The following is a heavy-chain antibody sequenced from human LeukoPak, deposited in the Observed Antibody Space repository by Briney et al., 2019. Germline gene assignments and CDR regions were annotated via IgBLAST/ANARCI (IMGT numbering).Heavy chain of an antibody. D-gene: IGHD4-11*01. J-gene: IGHJ4*02. V-gene: IGHV4-61*08. CDR3: ARGSVTTAVDY. Sequence: PSQTLSLTCAVSGGSISSGGYSWSWIRQPPGKGLEWIGYIYYSGSTNYNPSLKSRVTISVDTSKNQFSLKLSSVTAADTAVYYCARGSVTTAVDYWGQGTLVTVSS. CDR2: IYYSGST. CDR1: GGSISSGGYS.